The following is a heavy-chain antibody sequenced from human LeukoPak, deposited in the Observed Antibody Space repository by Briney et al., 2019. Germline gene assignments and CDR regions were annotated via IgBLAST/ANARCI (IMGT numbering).Heavy chain of an antibody. D-gene: IGHD3-3*01. Sequence: GGSLRLSCAASGFTVSSNYMSWVRQAPGKGLEWVSVIYSGGSTYYADSVKGRFTISRDNSKNTLYLQMNSLRADDTAVYYCARGSGYYQHGYYYYYMDVWGKGTTVTVSS. J-gene: IGHJ6*03. CDR1: GFTVSSNY. CDR3: ARGSGYYQHGYYYYYMDV. CDR2: IYSGGST. V-gene: IGHV3-66*02.